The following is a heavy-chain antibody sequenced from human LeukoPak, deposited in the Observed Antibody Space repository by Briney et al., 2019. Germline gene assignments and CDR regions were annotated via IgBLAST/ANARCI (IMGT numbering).Heavy chain of an antibody. J-gene: IGHJ4*02. CDR2: IYYSGST. CDR1: GGSISSSSYY. V-gene: IGHV4-31*03. Sequence: SETLSLTCTVSGGSISSSSYYWSWIRQHPGKGLEWIGYIYYSGSTYYNPSLKSRVTISVDTSKNQFSLKLSSVTAADTAVYYCARGPLYYDILTGYYSWGQGTLVTVSS. D-gene: IGHD3-9*01. CDR3: ARGPLYYDILTGYYS.